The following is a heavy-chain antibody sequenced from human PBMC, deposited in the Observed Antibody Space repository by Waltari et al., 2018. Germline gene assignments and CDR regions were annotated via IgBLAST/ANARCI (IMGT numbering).Heavy chain of an antibody. J-gene: IGHJ4*02. CDR1: ELSSFW. V-gene: IGHV3-74*01. CDR3: STNPPGN. CDR2: VKNDGTMI. Sequence: EVQLVESGGDLVQPGGSLRLSCTVSELSSFWLDWVRQAPGKGLVWVASVKNDGTMITYADAVRGRCTVSRDSAKKTFYLQMNRLRGEDTAVYYCSTNPPGNWGQGTLVTVSS.